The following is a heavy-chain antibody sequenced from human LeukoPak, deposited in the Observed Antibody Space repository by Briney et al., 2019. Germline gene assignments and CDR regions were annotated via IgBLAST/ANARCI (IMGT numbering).Heavy chain of an antibody. D-gene: IGHD6-13*01. J-gene: IGHJ3*02. CDR2: IYYSGST. V-gene: IGHV4-39*01. CDR1: GGSISSSSYY. Sequence: SETLSLTCTVSGGSISSSSYYWGWIRQPPGKGLEWIGSIYYSGSTYYSPSLKSRVTISVDTSKNQFSLKLSSVTAADTAVYYCARLGESYSSSWYGGIDIWGQGTMVTVSS. CDR3: ARLGESYSSSWYGGIDI.